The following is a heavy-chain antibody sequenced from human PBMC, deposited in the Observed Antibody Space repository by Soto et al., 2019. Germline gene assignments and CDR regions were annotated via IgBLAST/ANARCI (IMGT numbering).Heavy chain of an antibody. CDR1: GYTFTSYG. J-gene: IGHJ3*02. CDR3: ARAGHYYDSSGYYPLDAFDI. V-gene: IGHV1-18*04. Sequence: ASVKVSCKASGYTFTSYGISWVRQAPGQGLEWMGWISAYNGNTNYAQKLQGRVTMTTDTSTSTAYMELSSLRSDDTAVYYCARAGHYYDSSGYYPLDAFDIWGQGTMVTVSS. CDR2: ISAYNGNT. D-gene: IGHD3-22*01.